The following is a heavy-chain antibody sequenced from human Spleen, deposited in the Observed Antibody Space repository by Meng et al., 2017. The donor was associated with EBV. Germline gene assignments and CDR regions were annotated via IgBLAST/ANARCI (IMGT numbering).Heavy chain of an antibody. CDR2: IYHDGSA. CDR1: GGSITTGGYS. CDR3: ARGGQYYYVNWFDP. J-gene: IGHJ5*02. Sequence: QLQRQASGSGLLKPSETLSLTCDVSGGSITTGGYSWSWIRQPPGKGLEWIGYIYHDGSAYYNPSLRSRVTISEDRSKNQFSLKLSSVTAADTAVYYCARGGQYYYVNWFDPWGQGTLVTVSS. D-gene: IGHD3-10*02. V-gene: IGHV4-30-2*01.